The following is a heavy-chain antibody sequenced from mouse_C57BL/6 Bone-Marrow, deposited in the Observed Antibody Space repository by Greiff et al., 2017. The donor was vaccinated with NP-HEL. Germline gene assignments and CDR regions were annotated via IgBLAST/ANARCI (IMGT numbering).Heavy chain of an antibody. V-gene: IGHV2-9-1*01. J-gene: IGHJ2*01. CDR3: ARNRNYYFDY. Sequence: VMLVESGPGLVAPSQSLSITCTVSGFSLTSYAISWVRPPPGKGLEWRGVIWTGGGPNYNSALKSRLSISKDNSKSQVFLKMNSLQTDDTARYYCARNRNYYFDYWGQGTTLTVSS. CDR1: GFSLTSYA. D-gene: IGHD2-1*01. CDR2: IWTGGGP.